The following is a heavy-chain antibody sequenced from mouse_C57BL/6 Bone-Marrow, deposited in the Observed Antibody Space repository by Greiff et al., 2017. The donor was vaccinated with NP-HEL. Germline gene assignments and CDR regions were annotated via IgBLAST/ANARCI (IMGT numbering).Heavy chain of an antibody. J-gene: IGHJ1*03. CDR3: ARGPLTGNYWYFDV. D-gene: IGHD4-1*01. CDR2: INPNNGGT. CDR1: GYTFTDYY. Sequence: VQLQQSGPELVKPGASVKISCKASGYTFTDYYMNWVKQSHGKSLEWIGDINPNNGGTSYNQKFKGKATLTVDKSSSTAYMELRSLTSEDSAVYYCARGPLTGNYWYFDVWGTGTTVTVSS. V-gene: IGHV1-26*01.